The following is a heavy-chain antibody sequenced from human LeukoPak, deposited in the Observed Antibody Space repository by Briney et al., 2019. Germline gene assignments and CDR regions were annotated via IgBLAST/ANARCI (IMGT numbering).Heavy chain of an antibody. CDR3: AKDFIAARPSYYFDY. CDR2: IRYDGSNK. V-gene: IGHV3-30*02. CDR1: GFTFSSYG. J-gene: IGHJ4*02. Sequence: PGGSLRLSCAASGFTFSSYGMHWVRQAPGKGLEWVAFIRYDGSNKYYADSVKGRFTISRDNSKNTLYLQMNSLRAEDTAVYYCAKDFIAARPSYYFDYWGQGTLVTVSS. D-gene: IGHD6-6*01.